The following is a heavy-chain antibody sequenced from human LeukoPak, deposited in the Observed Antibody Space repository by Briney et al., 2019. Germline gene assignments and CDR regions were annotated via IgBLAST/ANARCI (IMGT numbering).Heavy chain of an antibody. V-gene: IGHV1-69*13. Sequence: GASVNVSCKASGGTFSSYAISWVRQAPGQGLEWMGGIIPIFGTANYAQKFQGRVTITADESTSTAYMELSSLRSEDTAVYYCARAPPGILYYFDYWGQGTLVTVSS. CDR1: GGTFSSYA. D-gene: IGHD1-1*01. CDR2: IIPIFGTA. CDR3: ARAPPGILYYFDY. J-gene: IGHJ4*02.